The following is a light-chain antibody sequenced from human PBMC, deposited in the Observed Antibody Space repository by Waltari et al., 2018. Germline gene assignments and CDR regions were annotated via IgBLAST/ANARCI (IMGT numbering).Light chain of an antibody. CDR2: WAS. CDR1: ESVLYSSNNKNH. V-gene: IGKV4-1*01. Sequence: DLVMTQSPESLAVSLGERATINCKTSESVLYSSNNKNHLAWYQQKPGQPPKLLLYWASTRKSGVPERFSGSGSETDFTLTVTSLQAEDVAVYYCQQYYNTPLTFGGGTKVEIK. CDR3: QQYYNTPLT. J-gene: IGKJ4*01.